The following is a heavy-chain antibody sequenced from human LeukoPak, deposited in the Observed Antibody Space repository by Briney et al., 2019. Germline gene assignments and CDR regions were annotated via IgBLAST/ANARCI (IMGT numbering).Heavy chain of an antibody. CDR3: AKDPCGGDCYFDY. CDR1: GFTFSSFA. Sequence: GGSLRLSCAASGFTFSSFAMHWVRQAPGKGLEYLSAIYSDGSRTYYADSVKGRFTISRDNSKNTLYLQMNSLRAEDTAVYYCAKDPCGGDCYFDYWGQGTLVTVSS. CDR2: IYSDGSRT. V-gene: IGHV3-64*04. J-gene: IGHJ4*02. D-gene: IGHD2-21*02.